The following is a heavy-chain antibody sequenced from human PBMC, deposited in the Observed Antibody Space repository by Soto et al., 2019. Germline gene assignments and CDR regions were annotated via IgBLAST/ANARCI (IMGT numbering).Heavy chain of an antibody. D-gene: IGHD3-10*01. Sequence: GGSLRLSCVVSGLTFSNLWMSWVRQAPGKGLEWVANIKQDGTEKNYVDSVKGRFTISRDNAKESLYLQMNSLRVEDTAAYYCATRPQNTYYYGVFDWWGPGTLVTVSS. J-gene: IGHJ4*02. CDR1: GLTFSNLW. V-gene: IGHV3-7*01. CDR2: IKQDGTEK. CDR3: ATRPQNTYYYGVFDW.